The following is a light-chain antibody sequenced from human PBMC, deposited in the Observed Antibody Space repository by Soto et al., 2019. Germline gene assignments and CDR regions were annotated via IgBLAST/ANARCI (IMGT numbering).Light chain of an antibody. CDR1: QSVSSN. J-gene: IGKJ1*01. CDR2: GAS. V-gene: IGKV3-15*01. CDR3: QQYNNWPWT. Sequence: EIVMTQSPATLSVSPGERATLSCRASQSVSSNLAWYQQKPGQAPRLLIYGASTRATGIPARFDGSRSGTEVTLTISSLQSEDFAVYYCQQYNNWPWTFGQGTKVEIK.